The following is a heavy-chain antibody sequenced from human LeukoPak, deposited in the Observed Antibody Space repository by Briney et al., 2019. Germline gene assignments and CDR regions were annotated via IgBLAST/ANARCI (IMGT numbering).Heavy chain of an antibody. D-gene: IGHD3-22*01. CDR1: GFTFSSCA. J-gene: IGHJ4*02. V-gene: IGHV3-23*01. CDR2: ITGSGATS. CDR3: AKESTQVIEVYFDS. Sequence: GVSLRLSCSASGFTFSSCAMSWVRQAPGKGLQWVSSITGSGATSYYADSVRGRFIVSRDNSKNTLYLEMNSLRADDTAVYFCAKESTQVIEVYFDSWGQGTLVTVSS.